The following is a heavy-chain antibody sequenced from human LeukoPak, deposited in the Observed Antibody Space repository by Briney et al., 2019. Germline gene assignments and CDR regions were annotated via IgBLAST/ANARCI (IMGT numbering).Heavy chain of an antibody. J-gene: IGHJ3*02. CDR1: GGSISSGSYY. V-gene: IGHV4-61*10. CDR3: ARDSSGYYWDAFDI. Sequence: PSQTLSLTCTVSGGSISSGSYYWSWIRQPAGKGLEWIGYIYYSGSTNYNPSLKSRVTISVDTSKNQFSLKLSSVTAADTAVYYCARDSSGYYWDAFDIWGQGTMVTVSS. CDR2: IYYSGST. D-gene: IGHD3-22*01.